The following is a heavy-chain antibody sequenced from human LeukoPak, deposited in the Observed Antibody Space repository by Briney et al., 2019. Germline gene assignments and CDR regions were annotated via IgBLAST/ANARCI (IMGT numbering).Heavy chain of an antibody. CDR2: IYYSGST. CDR3: ARERRYSGSYYPLHWFDP. J-gene: IGHJ5*02. D-gene: IGHD1-26*01. CDR1: GGSISSSSYY. Sequence: KPSETLSLTCTVSGGSISSSSYYWGWIRQPPGKGLEWIGSIYYSGSTYYNPSLKSRVTISVDTSKNQFSLKLSSVTAADTAVYYCARERRYSGSYYPLHWFDPWGQGTLVTVSS. V-gene: IGHV4-39*02.